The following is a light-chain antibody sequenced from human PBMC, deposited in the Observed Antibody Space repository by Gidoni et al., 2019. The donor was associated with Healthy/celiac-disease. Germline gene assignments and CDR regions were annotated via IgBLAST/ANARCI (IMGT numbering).Light chain of an antibody. J-gene: IGKJ1*01. CDR3: QQYNNCPPWT. Sequence: EIVLTQSPATLSVSPGERATLTCRASLSVSSNLAWYQQKPGQAPRLLIYGASTRATGIPARFSGSGSGTEFTLTISSLQSEDVAVYYCQQYNNCPPWTFXQXTKVEIK. V-gene: IGKV3-15*01. CDR1: LSVSSN. CDR2: GAS.